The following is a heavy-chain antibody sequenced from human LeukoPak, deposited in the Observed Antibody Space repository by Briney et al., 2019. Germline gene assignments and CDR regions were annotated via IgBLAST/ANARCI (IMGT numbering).Heavy chain of an antibody. J-gene: IGHJ4*02. CDR1: GGSISSYY. Sequence: KTSETLSLTCTVAGGSISSYYWSWIRQPPGKGLEGIGYIYYSGSTNYNPSLKSRVTISVDTSKNQFSLKLSSVTAADTAVYYCARFSSSWSFDYWGQGTLVTVSS. CDR3: ARFSSSWSFDY. V-gene: IGHV4-59*01. D-gene: IGHD6-13*01. CDR2: IYYSGST.